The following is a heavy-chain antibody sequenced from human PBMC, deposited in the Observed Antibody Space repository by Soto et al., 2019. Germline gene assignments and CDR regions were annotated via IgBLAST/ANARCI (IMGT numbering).Heavy chain of an antibody. Sequence: ASVKVSCKASRYTFTDYYMHWVRQSPGQGLEWMGWIHPNSGVTKFPQKFQGRVIMTRDTSISTVYMELSRLTSDDTAVYYCATRITVFGLLIPPFDPWGQGTQVTVSS. CDR2: IHPNSGVT. D-gene: IGHD3-3*01. V-gene: IGHV1-2*02. J-gene: IGHJ5*02. CDR1: RYTFTDYY. CDR3: ATRITVFGLLIPPFDP.